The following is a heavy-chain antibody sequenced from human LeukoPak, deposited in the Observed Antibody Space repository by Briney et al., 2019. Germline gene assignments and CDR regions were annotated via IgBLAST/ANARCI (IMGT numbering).Heavy chain of an antibody. V-gene: IGHV3-11*04. J-gene: IGHJ4*02. D-gene: IGHD3-10*01. CDR2: ISSGSTI. Sequence: GGSLRLSCAASGFTFSDYYMSWIRQAPGKGLEWLSYISSGSTIYYADSVKGRFTISRDNAKNSLYLQMNSLRAEDTAVYYCAREARGWPDCGSGSYPTDYWGQGTLVTVSS. CDR1: GFTFSDYY. CDR3: AREARGWPDCGSGSYPTDY.